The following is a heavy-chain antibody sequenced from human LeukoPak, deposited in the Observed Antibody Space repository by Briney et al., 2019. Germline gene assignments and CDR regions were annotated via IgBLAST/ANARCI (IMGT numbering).Heavy chain of an antibody. V-gene: IGHV3-48*02. Sequence: GGSLRLSCAASGINFSGYSMHWVRQAPGKGLEWVSYISGSSRTIYYADSVKGRFTISRDNAKNSLHLQINSLRDEDTAVYYCAIRGYYDTTYAYDYHAMDVWGQGTAVTVSS. D-gene: IGHD3-22*01. CDR2: ISGSSRTI. CDR1: GINFSGYS. J-gene: IGHJ6*02. CDR3: AIRGYYDTTYAYDYHAMDV.